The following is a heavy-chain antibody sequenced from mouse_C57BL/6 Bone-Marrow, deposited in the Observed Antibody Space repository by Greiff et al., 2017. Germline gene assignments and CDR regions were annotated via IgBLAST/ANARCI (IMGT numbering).Heavy chain of an antibody. V-gene: IGHV1-9*01. CDR1: GFTFTGYW. CDR2: IFPGSGST. D-gene: IGHD2-2*01. CDR3: AIYGCLRLAWFAY. J-gene: IGHJ3*01. Sequence: QVQLQQSGAELMKPGASVKLSCKASGFTFTGYWIEWVKQRPGHGLEWIGEIFPGSGSTNYNEKFKGKTTFTADTSSNTDYMQLSSLTTEDTAIYCSAIYGCLRLAWFAYWGQGTLVTVSA.